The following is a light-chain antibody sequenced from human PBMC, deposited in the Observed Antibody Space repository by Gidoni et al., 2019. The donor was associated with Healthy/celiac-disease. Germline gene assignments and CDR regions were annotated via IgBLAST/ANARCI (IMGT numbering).Light chain of an antibody. V-gene: IGKV4-1*01. Sequence: DTVMTQSPDSLAVSLGERATINCKSSQSVLYSSNNKNYLAWYQQKPGQPPKLLIYWASTRESGVPDRFSGSGSGTDFTLTISSLQAEDVAVYYCQQYYSTHFTFGPGTKVDIK. CDR3: QQYYSTHFT. CDR2: WAS. CDR1: QSVLYSSNNKNY. J-gene: IGKJ3*01.